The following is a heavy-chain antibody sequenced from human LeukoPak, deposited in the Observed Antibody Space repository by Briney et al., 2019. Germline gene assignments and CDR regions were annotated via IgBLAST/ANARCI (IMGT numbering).Heavy chain of an antibody. Sequence: GGSLRLSCAASGFTFSSYAMSWVRQAPGKGLEWVSAISGSGGSTYYADSVKGRFTISRDNSKNTLYLQMNSLRAEDTAVYYCARSDAPMDKHFDYWGQGTLATVSS. J-gene: IGHJ4*02. CDR2: ISGSGGST. V-gene: IGHV3-23*01. CDR3: ARSDAPMDKHFDY. CDR1: GFTFSSYA. D-gene: IGHD3-10*01.